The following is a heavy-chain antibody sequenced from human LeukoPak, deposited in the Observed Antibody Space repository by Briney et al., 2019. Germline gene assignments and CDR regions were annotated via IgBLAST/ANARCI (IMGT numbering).Heavy chain of an antibody. CDR1: GYTFTGYY. CDR3: ARVGYCSGGSCYSDWFDP. J-gene: IGHJ5*02. CDR2: INPNSGGT. V-gene: IGHV1-2*02. D-gene: IGHD2-15*01. Sequence: ASVKVSCKASGYTFTGYYMHWVRQAPGQGLEWMGWINPNSGGTNYAQKFQGRVTMTRDTSISTAYMELSRLRSDDTAVYYCARVGYCSGGSCYSDWFDPWGQGTLVTVSS.